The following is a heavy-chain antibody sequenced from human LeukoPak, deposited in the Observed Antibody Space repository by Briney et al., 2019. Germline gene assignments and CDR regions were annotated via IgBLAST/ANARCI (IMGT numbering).Heavy chain of an antibody. Sequence: ASETLSLTCTVSGGSISSYYWSWIRQPPGKGLEWIGYIYYSGSTNYNPSLKSRVTISVDTSKNQFSLKLSSVTAADTVVYYCATAGQWLEPSFFDYWGQGTLVTVSS. CDR1: GGSISSYY. D-gene: IGHD6-19*01. CDR3: ATAGQWLEPSFFDY. CDR2: IYYSGST. V-gene: IGHV4-59*12. J-gene: IGHJ4*02.